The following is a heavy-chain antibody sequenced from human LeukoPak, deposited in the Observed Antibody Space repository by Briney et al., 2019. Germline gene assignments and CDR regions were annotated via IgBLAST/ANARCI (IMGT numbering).Heavy chain of an antibody. D-gene: IGHD1-14*01. CDR3: ATTRDLTGGGFDY. J-gene: IGHJ4*02. CDR2: LSYSGAI. CDR1: GGSIGSGSYH. V-gene: IGHV4-39*01. Sequence: SETLSLTCTVSGGSIGSGSYHWGWIRQPPGKGLEFIGTLSYSGAIYYNPSLKSRVTISVDTSKNQLSLNMNSVTAADIATYYCATTRDLTGGGFDYWGQGTLVTVSS.